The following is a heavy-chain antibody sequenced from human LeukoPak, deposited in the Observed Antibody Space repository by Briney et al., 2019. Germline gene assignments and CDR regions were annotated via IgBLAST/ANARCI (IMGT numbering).Heavy chain of an antibody. CDR1: GFTFSSYS. CDR2: ISSSSSTI. Sequence: GGSLRLSCAASGFTFSSYSMNWVRQAPGKGLEWVSYISSSSSTIYYADSVKGRFTISRDNAKNSLYLQMNSLRAEDTAVYYCARDRGLDGSGWYDYWGQGTLVTVSS. J-gene: IGHJ4*02. D-gene: IGHD6-19*01. V-gene: IGHV3-48*01. CDR3: ARDRGLDGSGWYDY.